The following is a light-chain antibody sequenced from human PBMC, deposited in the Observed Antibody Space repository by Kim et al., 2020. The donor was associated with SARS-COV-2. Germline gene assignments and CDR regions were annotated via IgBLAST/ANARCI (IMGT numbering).Light chain of an antibody. CDR1: QRIYSNS. Sequence: LSPGESTTLSCKASQRIYSNSVAWYQPKPGQTPRLLIYDASSRATAIADRFSGSGSGTDFTLTISRLEPEDFAVYYCQQYGSSPTFGQGTKVDIK. CDR3: QQYGSSPT. J-gene: IGKJ1*01. CDR2: DAS. V-gene: IGKV3-20*01.